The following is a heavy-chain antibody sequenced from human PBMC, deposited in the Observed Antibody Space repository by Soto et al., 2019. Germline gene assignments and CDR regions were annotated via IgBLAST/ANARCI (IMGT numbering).Heavy chain of an antibody. Sequence: GGSLRLSCAASGFTFSSYRLHWVRQAPGTGLVWVSRINSDGSSTSYADSVKGRFTISRDNAKNTLYLQMNSLRAEDTAVYYCARDEGAGTTAQAYWGQGTQVSVGS. CDR2: INSDGSST. J-gene: IGHJ1*01. CDR3: ARDEGAGTTAQAY. CDR1: GFTFSSYR. D-gene: IGHD4-17*01. V-gene: IGHV3-74*01.